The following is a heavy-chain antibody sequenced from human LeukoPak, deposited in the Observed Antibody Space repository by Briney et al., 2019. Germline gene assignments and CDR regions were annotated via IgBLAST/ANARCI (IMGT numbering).Heavy chain of an antibody. CDR3: AKVGYGFFPSQAFAFDI. Sequence: GGSLRLSCAASGFTFRSHTMSWVRQAPGKGLEWVSAISGSGRLPSYSNSVKGRFTISRDNSKNTVYLQMSSLRAEETAVYYCAKVGYGFFPSQAFAFDIWGQGTMVTVSS. J-gene: IGHJ3*02. CDR2: ISGSGRLP. D-gene: IGHD3-3*01. CDR1: GFTFRSHT. V-gene: IGHV3-23*01.